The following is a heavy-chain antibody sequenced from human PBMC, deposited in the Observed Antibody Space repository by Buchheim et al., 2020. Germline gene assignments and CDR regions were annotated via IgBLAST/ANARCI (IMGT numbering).Heavy chain of an antibody. Sequence: EVQLVESGGGLVQPGGSLRLSCAASGFTFSSYWMTWVRQAPGKGLEWVANINHDGSATYYVDSLKGRFTISSDNAQSSLFLQMNSLRAEDTAVYYCARESPNSYVTSGWSDYWGQGTL. CDR3: ARESPNSYVTSGWSDY. J-gene: IGHJ4*02. CDR1: GFTFSSYW. D-gene: IGHD3-22*01. CDR2: INHDGSAT. V-gene: IGHV3-7*01.